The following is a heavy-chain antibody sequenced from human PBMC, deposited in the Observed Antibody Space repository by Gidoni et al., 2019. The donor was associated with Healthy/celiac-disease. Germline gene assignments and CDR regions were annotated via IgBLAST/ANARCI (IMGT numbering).Heavy chain of an antibody. V-gene: IGHV1-69*08. CDR2: IIPILGIA. D-gene: IGHD2-8*01. J-gene: IGHJ6*02. CDR3: AREGCTNGVCTKNYYYYGMDV. Sequence: QVQLVQSGAEVKKPGSSVKVSCKASGGTFSSSTISWVRQAPGQGLEWMGRIIPILGIANYAQKFQGRVTITADKSTSTAYMELSSLRSQDTAVYYCAREGCTNGVCTKNYYYYGMDVWGQGTTVTVSS. CDR1: GGTFSSST.